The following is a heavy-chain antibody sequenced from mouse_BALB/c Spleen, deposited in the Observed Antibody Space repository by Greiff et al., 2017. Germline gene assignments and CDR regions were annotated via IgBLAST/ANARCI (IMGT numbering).Heavy chain of an antibody. Sequence: QVQLQQSGAELVRPGVSVKISCKGSGYTFTDYAMHWVKQSHAKSLEWIGVISTYYGDASYNQKFKGKATMTVDKSSSTAYMELARLTSEDSAIYYCARYRDAQYYFDYWGQGTTLTVSS. J-gene: IGHJ2*01. CDR1: GYTFTDYA. V-gene: IGHV1S137*01. CDR3: ARYRDAQYYFDY. CDR2: ISTYYGDA. D-gene: IGHD3-1*01.